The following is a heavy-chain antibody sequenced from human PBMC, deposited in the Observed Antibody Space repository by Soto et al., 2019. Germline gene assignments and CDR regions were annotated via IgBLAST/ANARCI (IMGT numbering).Heavy chain of an antibody. Sequence: QAHLVESGGGVVQPGRSLRLSCAASGFTFTSYGMHWVRQAPGTRLEWVAVISYDGGLQHYADSVKGRFTISRDNSKNMVLLQMNSLRAEDTAVYYSVSDRGYGHASVPYSWGQGTLVRVSS. CDR3: VSDRGYGHASVPYS. V-gene: IGHV3-30*03. CDR2: ISYDGGLQ. J-gene: IGHJ4*02. D-gene: IGHD5-18*01. CDR1: GFTFTSYG.